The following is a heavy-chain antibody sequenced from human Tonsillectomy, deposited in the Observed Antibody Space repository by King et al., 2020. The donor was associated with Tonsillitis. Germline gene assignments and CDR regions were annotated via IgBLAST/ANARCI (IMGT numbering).Heavy chain of an antibody. CDR3: SRWGDFQNCGGDCDVNWYFDL. CDR1: GFSFSSYS. Sequence: DVQLVESGGGLVKPGGSLRLSCAASGFSFSSYSMNWVRQAPGKGLEWVSSISSRSSYIYYADSVKGRFTISRDNAKHTLYLQMNSLRAEDTAVYYCSRWGDFQNCGGDCDVNWYFDLWGRGTLVTVSS. J-gene: IGHJ2*01. V-gene: IGHV3-21*01. D-gene: IGHD2-21*02. CDR2: ISSRSSYI.